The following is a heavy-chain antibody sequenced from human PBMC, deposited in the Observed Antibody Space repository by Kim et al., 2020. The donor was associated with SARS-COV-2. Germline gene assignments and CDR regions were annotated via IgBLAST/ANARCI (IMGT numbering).Heavy chain of an antibody. CDR1: GFTFNNYA. CDR2: ISGGASST. CDR3: TKAMGATPASWFFDL. D-gene: IGHD1-26*01. V-gene: IGHV3-23*01. Sequence: GGSLRLSCAASGFTFNNYAMNWVRQAPGKGLEWVSIISGGASSTYYADSVKGRFTISRDSSKNTLYLQMSSLRADDTAVYYCTKAMGATPASWFFDLWGRGTLVTVSS. J-gene: IGHJ2*01.